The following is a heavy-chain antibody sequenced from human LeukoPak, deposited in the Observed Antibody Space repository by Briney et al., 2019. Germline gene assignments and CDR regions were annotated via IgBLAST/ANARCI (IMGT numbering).Heavy chain of an antibody. CDR2: IIPIFGTA. Sequence: SVKVSCKASGGTFSSYAISWVRQAPGQGLEWMGRIIPIFGTANYAQKFQGRVTITTDESTSTAYMELRSLRSEDTAVYYCARGRYSSSWYGPYYFDYWGQGTLVTVSS. V-gene: IGHV1-69*05. D-gene: IGHD6-13*01. J-gene: IGHJ4*02. CDR3: ARGRYSSSWYGPYYFDY. CDR1: GGTFSSYA.